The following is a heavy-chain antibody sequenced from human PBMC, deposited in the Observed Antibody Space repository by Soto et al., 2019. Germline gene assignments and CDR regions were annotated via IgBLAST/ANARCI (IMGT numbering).Heavy chain of an antibody. V-gene: IGHV3-11*01. CDR1: GFTFSDFY. D-gene: IGHD1-1*01. Sequence: PRGSLRLSCAASGFTFSDFYMSWIRQAPGKGLEWISYISSGSTNIFYADSVKGRFTVSRDNAKNSVYLQMDSLRAEDTAVYYCARDRNAAGSDYWGQGTLVTVSS. CDR3: ARDRNAAGSDY. CDR2: ISSGSTNI. J-gene: IGHJ4*02.